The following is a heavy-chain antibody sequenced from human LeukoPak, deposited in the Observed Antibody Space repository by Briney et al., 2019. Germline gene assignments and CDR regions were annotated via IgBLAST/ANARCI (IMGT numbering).Heavy chain of an antibody. CDR3: AREKWGSFDY. V-gene: IGHV3-48*02. D-gene: IGHD1-26*01. Sequence: KPGGSLRLSCAGSGLTFSSYNMNWVRQAPGKGLEWVSYISSSRTTYYADSVKGRFTISRDNAKNSLYLQMNSLRDEDTAEYYCAREKWGSFDYWGQGTLGTVSS. CDR2: ISSSRTT. CDR1: GLTFSSYN. J-gene: IGHJ4*02.